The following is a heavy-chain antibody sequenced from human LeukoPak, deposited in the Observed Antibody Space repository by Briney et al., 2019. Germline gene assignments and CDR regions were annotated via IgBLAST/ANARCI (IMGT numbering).Heavy chain of an antibody. V-gene: IGHV3-48*02. CDR3: ARNNKRITIFGGRETWFDP. J-gene: IGHJ5*02. Sequence: GSLRLSCAASGFTFSSYSMNWVRQAPGKGLEWVSYISSSSSTIYYADSVKGRFTISRDNAKNSLYLQMNSLRDEDTAVYYWARNNKRITIFGGRETWFDPRAKEPLVTFS. CDR2: ISSSSSTI. D-gene: IGHD3-3*01. CDR1: GFTFSSYS.